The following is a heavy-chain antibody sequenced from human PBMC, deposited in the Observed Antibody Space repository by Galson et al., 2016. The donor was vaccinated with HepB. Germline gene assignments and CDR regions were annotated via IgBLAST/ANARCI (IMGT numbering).Heavy chain of an antibody. Sequence: SVKVSCKASGYSFTSYGISWVRQAPGQGLEWMGWISTHNGKTNYAQKLQGRITMTTDTSTSTAYMELRSLTSDDTAMYYCARLSSSWFITPANYHSMDVWGKGTTVTVSS. CDR1: GYSFTSYG. D-gene: IGHD6-13*01. CDR2: ISTHNGKT. V-gene: IGHV1-18*04. CDR3: ARLSSSWFITPANYHSMDV. J-gene: IGHJ6*03.